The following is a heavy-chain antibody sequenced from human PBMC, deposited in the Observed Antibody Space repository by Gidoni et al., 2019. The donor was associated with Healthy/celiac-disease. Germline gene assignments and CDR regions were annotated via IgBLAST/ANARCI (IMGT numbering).Heavy chain of an antibody. V-gene: IGHV1-18*01. CDR1: GYTFTSYG. CDR2: ISAYNGNT. CDR3: AREFRYCSSTSCYRAFDY. J-gene: IGHJ4*02. D-gene: IGHD2-2*02. Sequence: QVQLVQSGAAVKKPGASVKVSCNASGYTFTSYGISWVRQAPGQGLEWMGWISAYNGNTNYAQKLQGRVTMTTDTSTSTAYMELRSLRSDDTAVYYCAREFRYCSSTSCYRAFDYWGQGTLVTVSS.